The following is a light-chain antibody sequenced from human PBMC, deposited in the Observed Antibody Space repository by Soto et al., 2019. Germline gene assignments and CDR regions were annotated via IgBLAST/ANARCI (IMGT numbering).Light chain of an antibody. V-gene: IGKV1-39*01. CDR3: QQSYSTLIT. Sequence: DIQMTQSPSSLSASVGDRVTITCRASQSISSYLNWYQQKPGKAPKLLIYAASSLQSGVPSRFSGSGSGTDLTLTIRSLQPEDFATYYCQQSYSTLITFGQGTRLEIK. J-gene: IGKJ5*01. CDR1: QSISSY. CDR2: AAS.